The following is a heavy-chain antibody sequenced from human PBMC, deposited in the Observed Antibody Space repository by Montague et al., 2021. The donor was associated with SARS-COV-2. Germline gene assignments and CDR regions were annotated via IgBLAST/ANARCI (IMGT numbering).Heavy chain of an antibody. Sequence: SLRLSCAASGFTFSSYGMHWVRQAPGKGLEWVAVIWYDGSNKYYADSVKGRFTISRDNSKNTLYLQMNSLRAEDTAVYYCARDREPEGIDYRGQGTLVTVSS. CDR1: GFTFSSYG. V-gene: IGHV3-33*01. CDR2: IWYDGSNK. CDR3: ARDREPEGIDY. D-gene: IGHD1-14*01. J-gene: IGHJ4*02.